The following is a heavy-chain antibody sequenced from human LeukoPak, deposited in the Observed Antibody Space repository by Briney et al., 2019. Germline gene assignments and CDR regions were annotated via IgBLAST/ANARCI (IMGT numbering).Heavy chain of an antibody. D-gene: IGHD6-13*01. CDR1: GGSISSGGYY. V-gene: IGHV4-61*08. CDR3: ARGIAAAGLFDY. J-gene: IGHJ4*02. CDR2: IYYSGST. Sequence: SQTLSLTCTVSGGSISSGGYYWSWIRQPPGKGLEWIGYIYYSGSTNYNPSLRSRVTISVDTSKNQFPLKLSSVTAADTAVYYCARGIAAAGLFDYWGQGTLVTVSS.